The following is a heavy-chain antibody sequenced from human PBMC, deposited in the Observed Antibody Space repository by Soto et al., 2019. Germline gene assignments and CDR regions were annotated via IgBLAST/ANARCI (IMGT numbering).Heavy chain of an antibody. D-gene: IGHD2-2*01. V-gene: IGHV3-74*01. J-gene: IGHJ4*02. Sequence: GGSLRLSCAASGFTFSSYWMHWVRQAPGKGLVWVSRINSDGSSTSYADSVKGRFTISRDNAKKTLYMQMNSLRAEDTAVYYCAREGGDIVVVPAPDYWGQGTLVTVS. CDR3: AREGGDIVVVPAPDY. CDR1: GFTFSSYW. CDR2: INSDGSST.